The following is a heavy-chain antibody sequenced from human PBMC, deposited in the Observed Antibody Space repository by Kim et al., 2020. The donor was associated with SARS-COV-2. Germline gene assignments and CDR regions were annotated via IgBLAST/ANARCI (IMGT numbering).Heavy chain of an antibody. D-gene: IGHD6-19*01. CDR1: GFTFSSYS. CDR2: ISSSSSTI. V-gene: IGHV3-48*02. J-gene: IGHJ4*02. Sequence: GGSLRLSCAASGFTFSSYSMNWVRQAPGKGLEWVSYISSSSSTIDYADSVKGRFTISRDNAKNSLYLQMNSLRDEDTAVYYCATDLGSVAGTYYFDYWGQGTLVTVSS. CDR3: ATDLGSVAGTYYFDY.